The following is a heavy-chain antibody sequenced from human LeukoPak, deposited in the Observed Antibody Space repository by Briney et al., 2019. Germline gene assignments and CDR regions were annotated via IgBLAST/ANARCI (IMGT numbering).Heavy chain of an antibody. J-gene: IGHJ4*02. V-gene: IGHV4-39*07. Sequence: SETLSLTCTVSGGSISSSSYYWGWIRQPPGKGLDWIGSIYYSGSTYYNPSLKSRVTISVDTSKNQFSLKLSSVTAADTAVYYCARGQNYYGSGDWGQGTLVTVSS. CDR2: IYYSGST. CDR3: ARGQNYYGSGD. CDR1: GGSISSSSYY. D-gene: IGHD3-10*01.